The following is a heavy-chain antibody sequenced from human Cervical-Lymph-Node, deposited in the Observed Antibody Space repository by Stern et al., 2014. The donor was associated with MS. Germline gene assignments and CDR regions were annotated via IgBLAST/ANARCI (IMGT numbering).Heavy chain of an antibody. V-gene: IGHV3-30*04. Sequence: VQLEESGGGVVRPGRSLRLSCATSGFTFSRYAVLWVRQAPGKGLECVAAISYDGSNKFYGDSVKGRFTISRDNSKNTLFLQMNNLRPEDSGVYHCARDRLDGDYVYYYGLDVWGQGTTVTVSS. D-gene: IGHD4-17*01. CDR3: ARDRLDGDYVYYYGLDV. J-gene: IGHJ6*02. CDR1: GFTFSRYA. CDR2: ISYDGSNK.